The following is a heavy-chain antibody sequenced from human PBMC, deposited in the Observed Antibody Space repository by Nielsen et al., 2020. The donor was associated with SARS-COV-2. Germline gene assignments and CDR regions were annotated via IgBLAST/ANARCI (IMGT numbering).Heavy chain of an antibody. Sequence: WLRQPPGKGLEWIGSIYYSGSTYYNPSLKSRVTISVDTSKNQFSLKLSSVTAADTAVYYCARQEGSSGYYYYYYYYGMDVWGQGTTVTVSS. J-gene: IGHJ6*02. D-gene: IGHD3-22*01. CDR2: IYYSGST. V-gene: IGHV4-39*01. CDR3: ARQEGSSGYYYYYYYYGMDV.